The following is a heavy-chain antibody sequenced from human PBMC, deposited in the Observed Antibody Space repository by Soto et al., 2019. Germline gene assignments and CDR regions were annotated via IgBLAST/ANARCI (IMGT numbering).Heavy chain of an antibody. CDR2: INHSGST. J-gene: IGHJ6*03. CDR1: GGSFSGYY. CDR3: ARESQKRDSSGWYNYYYMDV. V-gene: IGHV4-34*01. D-gene: IGHD6-19*01. Sequence: QVQLPQWGAGLLKPSETLSLTCAVYGGSFSGYYWSWIRQPPGKGLEWIGEINHSGSTNYNPSLNSRVTISEDTSKNQCSLKLSSVTAADTAVYYCARESQKRDSSGWYNYYYMDVWGKGTTVTVSS.